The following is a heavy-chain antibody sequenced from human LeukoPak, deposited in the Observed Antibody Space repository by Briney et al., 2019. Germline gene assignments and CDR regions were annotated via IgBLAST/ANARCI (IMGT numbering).Heavy chain of an antibody. D-gene: IGHD6-13*01. Sequence: QPGGSLRLSCAASGFTFSSYGMHWVRQAPGKGLEWVADISYDGSNKYYADSVKGRLTISRDNSKNTLYLQMNSLRAEDTAVYYCERVAPGEAGRVYGFLDLWGRGTLVTVSS. CDR3: ERVAPGEAGRVYGFLDL. V-gene: IGHV3-30*03. CDR1: GFTFSSYG. J-gene: IGHJ2*01. CDR2: ISYDGSNK.